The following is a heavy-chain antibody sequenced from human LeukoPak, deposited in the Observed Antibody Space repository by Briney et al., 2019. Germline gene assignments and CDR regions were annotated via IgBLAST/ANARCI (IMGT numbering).Heavy chain of an antibody. V-gene: IGHV4-4*07. Sequence: SETLSLTCIVSGCSISSYYWSWIRQPAGKGLEWIGRTYTSGSTNYNPSLKSRVTMSVDTSKNQFSLKVSSVTAADTAVYYCARGGGRRQNYYFVYGGQGTLVTVSS. CDR1: GCSISSYY. CDR3: ARGGGRRQNYYFVY. D-gene: IGHD2-15*01. CDR2: TYTSGST. J-gene: IGHJ4*02.